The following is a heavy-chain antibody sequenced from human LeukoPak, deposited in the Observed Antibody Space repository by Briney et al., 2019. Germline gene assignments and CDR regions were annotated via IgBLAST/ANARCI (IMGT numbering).Heavy chain of an antibody. CDR3: ARDPEAMAYYFDY. J-gene: IGHJ4*02. D-gene: IGHD5-24*01. V-gene: IGHV3-21*01. CDR1: GFTFSSYS. Sequence: GGSLRLSCAASGFTFSSYSMNWVRQAPGKGPEWVSSISSSSSYIYYADSVKGRFTISRDNAKNSLYLQMNSLRAEDTAVYYCARDPEAMAYYFDYWGQGTLVTVSS. CDR2: ISSSSSYI.